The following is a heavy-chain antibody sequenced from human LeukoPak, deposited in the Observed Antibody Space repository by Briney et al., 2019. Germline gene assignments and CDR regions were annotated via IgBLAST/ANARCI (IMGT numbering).Heavy chain of an antibody. V-gene: IGHV1-8*01. Sequence: GASVKVSCKASGYTFTSYDINWVRQATGQGLEWMGWMNPNSGNTGYAQKFQGRVTMTRNTSISTAYMELSSLRSEDTAVYYCARDHGSAYYRAPRHWGQGTPVTVSS. CDR2: MNPNSGNT. D-gene: IGHD3-10*01. CDR1: GYTFTSYD. CDR3: ARDHGSAYYRAPRH. J-gene: IGHJ4*02.